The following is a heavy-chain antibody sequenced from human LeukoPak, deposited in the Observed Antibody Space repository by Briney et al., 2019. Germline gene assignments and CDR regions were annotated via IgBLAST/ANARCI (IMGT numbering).Heavy chain of an antibody. CDR2: IWYDGSNK. D-gene: IGHD3-3*01. V-gene: IGHV3-30*19. CDR1: GFMFSDYG. J-gene: IGHJ6*03. CDR3: ARRAGRWYDFWSGYYVAENYYYMDV. Sequence: GGSLRLSCAASGFMFSDYGMHWVRQAPGKGPEWVAAIWYDGSNKYYADSVKGRFTISRDNSKNTLYLQMNSLRAEDTAVYYCARRAGRWYDFWSGYYVAENYYYMDVWGKGTTVTVSS.